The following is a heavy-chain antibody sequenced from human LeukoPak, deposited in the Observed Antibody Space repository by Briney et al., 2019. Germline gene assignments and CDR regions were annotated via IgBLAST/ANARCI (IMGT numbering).Heavy chain of an antibody. CDR1: GGTFISYT. Sequence: ASVKVSCKASGGTFISYTISWVRLAPGQGLEWMGRIIPILGIAHYAQKFQGRVTITADKSTSTAYMELSSLRSEDTAVYYCARDLSYDILTGDFDYWGQGTLVTVSS. D-gene: IGHD3-9*01. CDR3: ARDLSYDILTGDFDY. CDR2: IIPILGIA. V-gene: IGHV1-69*04. J-gene: IGHJ4*02.